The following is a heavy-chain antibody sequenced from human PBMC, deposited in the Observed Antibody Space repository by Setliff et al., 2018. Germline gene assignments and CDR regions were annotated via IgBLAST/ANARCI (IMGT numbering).Heavy chain of an antibody. D-gene: IGHD1-1*01. Sequence: PSGTLSLTCNVSGASVSSSIYYWGWVRQPPGKGLEWIGTVYYSGTTYFNPSLKSRVTIWIDTSKNQFSLKLTSVTAADTAVYYCAIAPGREDYYYMDVWGKGTKVTVSS. J-gene: IGHJ6*03. CDR3: AIAPGREDYYYMDV. CDR2: VYYSGTT. CDR1: GASVSSSIYY. V-gene: IGHV4-39*01.